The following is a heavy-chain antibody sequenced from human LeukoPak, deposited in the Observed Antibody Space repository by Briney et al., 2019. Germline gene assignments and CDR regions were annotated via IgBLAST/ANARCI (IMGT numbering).Heavy chain of an antibody. D-gene: IGHD4-17*01. J-gene: IGHJ6*02. CDR2: INHSGST. CDR1: GGSFSGYY. Sequence: PSETLSLTCAVYGGSFSGYYWSWIRQPPGKGLEWIGEINHSGSTNYNPSLKSRVTISVDTSKNQFSLKLSSATAADTAVYYCASLTTVYYYYGMDVWGQGTTVTVSS. V-gene: IGHV4-34*01. CDR3: ASLTTVYYYYGMDV.